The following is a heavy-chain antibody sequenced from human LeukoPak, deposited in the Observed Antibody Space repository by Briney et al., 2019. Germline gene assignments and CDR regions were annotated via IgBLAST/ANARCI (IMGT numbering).Heavy chain of an antibody. J-gene: IGHJ4*02. Sequence: PETLSLTCAVSGGSISSINWWSWVRQPPGKGREWGGEIYHSGSTNYNPSLKRRVTISVDKSKNQFSLKLSSVTAADTSVYYCARDRSGRGVIYYWGQGTLVTVSS. CDR2: IYHSGST. CDR3: ARDRSGRGVIYY. V-gene: IGHV4-4*03. CDR1: GGSISSINW. D-gene: IGHD3-10*01.